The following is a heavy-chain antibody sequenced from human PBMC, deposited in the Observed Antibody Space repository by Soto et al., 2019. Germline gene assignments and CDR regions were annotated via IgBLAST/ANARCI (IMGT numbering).Heavy chain of an antibody. J-gene: IGHJ5*02. CDR1: GGSISSSSYY. V-gene: IGHV4-39*01. CDR3: ARHRVDTATHRGSNWFDP. Sequence: QLQLQESGPGLVKPSETLSLTCTVSGGSISSSSYYWGWIRQPPGKGLEWIGSIYYSGSTSYNPSLKIRVTISVDTSKNQCALKLSSVTAADTAVYYCARHRVDTATHRGSNWFDPWGQGTLVTVSS. D-gene: IGHD5-18*01. CDR2: IYYSGST.